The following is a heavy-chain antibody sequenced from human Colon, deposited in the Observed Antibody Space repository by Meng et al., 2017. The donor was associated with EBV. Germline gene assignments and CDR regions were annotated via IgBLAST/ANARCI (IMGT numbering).Heavy chain of an antibody. CDR2: IHHSGSA. CDR3: ASFDHIPRRNYFDY. D-gene: IGHD2-21*01. CDR1: GGSMGSGKYY. V-gene: IGHV4-30-4*01. J-gene: IGHJ4*02. Sequence: VQLQEWGPGLVEPSQTLSLACTVSGGSMGSGKYYWSWIRQPPGKGLEWIGYIHHSGSAYYNPSLKSRVSISVDTSKNQFSLNLNSMTAADTAVYYCASFDHIPRRNYFDYWGQGTLVTVSS.